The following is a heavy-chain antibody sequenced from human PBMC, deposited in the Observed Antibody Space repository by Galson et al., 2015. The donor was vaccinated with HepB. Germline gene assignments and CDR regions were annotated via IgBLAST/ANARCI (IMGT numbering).Heavy chain of an antibody. J-gene: IGHJ4*02. V-gene: IGHV3-33*01. Sequence: SLRLSCAASGFTFSSYGMHWVRQAPGKGLEWVAVIWYDGSNKYYADSVKGRFTISRDNSKNTLYLQMNSLRAEDTAVYYCARGAFTDPEGFGVVAQWGQGTLVTVSS. D-gene: IGHD3-3*01. CDR3: ARGAFTDPEGFGVVAQ. CDR2: IWYDGSNK. CDR1: GFTFSSYG.